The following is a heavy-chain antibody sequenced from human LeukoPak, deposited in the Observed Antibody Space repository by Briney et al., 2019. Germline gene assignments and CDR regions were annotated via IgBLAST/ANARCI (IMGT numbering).Heavy chain of an antibody. J-gene: IGHJ6*02. V-gene: IGHV6-1*01. D-gene: IGHD1-26*01. Sequence: SQTLSLTCAISGDSVSSDSVAWNWIRQSPSRGLEWLGRTYYRSKWYNDYAVSVKGRLTINPDTSNNQFSLQLNSVAPEDTAVYYCARERGAVYGMDVWSQGTTVTVSS. CDR2: TYYRSKWYN. CDR1: GDSVSSDSVA. CDR3: ARERGAVYGMDV.